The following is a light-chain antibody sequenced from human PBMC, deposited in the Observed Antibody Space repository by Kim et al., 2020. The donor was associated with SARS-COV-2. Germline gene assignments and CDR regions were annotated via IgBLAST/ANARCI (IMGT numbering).Light chain of an antibody. CDR1: NIGSKS. CDR3: QVWDSDSDHWV. Sequence: APGKAARITGGGNNIGSKSVHWCQQKPGQGPVLVIYSDSDRPSGIRERFSGSNSANTATLTISRVEAGDEADYYCQVWDSDSDHWVFGGGTQLTVL. CDR2: SDS. J-gene: IGLJ3*02. V-gene: IGLV3-21*04.